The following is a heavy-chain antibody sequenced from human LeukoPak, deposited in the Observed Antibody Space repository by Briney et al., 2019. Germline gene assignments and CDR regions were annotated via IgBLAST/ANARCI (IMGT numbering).Heavy chain of an antibody. V-gene: IGHV4-61*02. CDR3: VSSTYCPSTSGCLGY. J-gene: IGHJ4*02. D-gene: IGHD2-2*01. CDR2: IYTTGST. Sequence: SETLSLTCTVSGASISGGSYYWSWIRQPAGKGLEWIGRIYTTGSTNYNPSLKSRVTISVDTSKNQFSLKLSSVTAADTAVYYCVSSTYCPSTSGCLGYWGQGTLVTVSS. CDR1: GASISGGSYY.